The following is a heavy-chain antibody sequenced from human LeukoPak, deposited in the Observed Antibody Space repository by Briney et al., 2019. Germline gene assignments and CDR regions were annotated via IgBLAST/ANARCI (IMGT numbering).Heavy chain of an antibody. D-gene: IGHD6-19*01. CDR1: GFTFSSYA. CDR2: ISYDGSNK. V-gene: IGHV3-30-3*01. J-gene: IGHJ4*02. Sequence: GGSLRLSCAALGFTFSSYAMHWVRQAPGKGLEWVAVISYDGSNKYYTDSVKGRFTISRDNSKNTLYLQMNSLRAEDRAVYYCARDSDSSGWYEGMEYWGQGTLVTVSS. CDR3: ARDSDSSGWYEGMEY.